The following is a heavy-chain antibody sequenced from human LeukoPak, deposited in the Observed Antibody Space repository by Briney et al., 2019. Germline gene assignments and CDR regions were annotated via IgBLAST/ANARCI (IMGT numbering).Heavy chain of an antibody. D-gene: IGHD4-11*01. CDR1: GFTFSSYS. CDR2: ISSSSSYI. J-gene: IGHJ4*02. V-gene: IGHV3-21*01. Sequence: PVGSLRLSCAASGFTFSSYSMNWVRQAPGKGLEWVSSISSSSSYIYYADSVKGRFTISRDDSKNTLYLQMNSLRAEDTAVYYCARTIQFWGYVDLWGQGTLVTVSS. CDR3: ARTIQFWGYVDL.